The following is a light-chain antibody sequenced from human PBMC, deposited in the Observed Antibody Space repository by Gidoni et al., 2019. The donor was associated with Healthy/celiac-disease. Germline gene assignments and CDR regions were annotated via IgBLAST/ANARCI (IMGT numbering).Light chain of an antibody. CDR3: SSYTSSSTVV. J-gene: IGLJ2*01. CDR2: DVS. Sequence: QSALTQPASVSGSPGQSITTSCTGTSSDVGGYNYVSWYQQHQRKAPKLMIYDVSNRSSGVSNLFAGSKSGNTSYLTISGLQAEDEADYYCSSYTSSSTVVFGGGTKLTVL. V-gene: IGLV2-14*03. CDR1: SSDVGGYNY.